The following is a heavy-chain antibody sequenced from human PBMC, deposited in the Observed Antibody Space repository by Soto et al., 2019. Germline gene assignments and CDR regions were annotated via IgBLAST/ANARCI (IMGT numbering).Heavy chain of an antibody. J-gene: IGHJ6*02. CDR2: IKQDGSEE. CDR1: GFTFSSYW. CDR3: ARDPKYYDFWSGYLGTMDV. D-gene: IGHD3-3*01. V-gene: IGHV3-7*03. Sequence: GGSLRLSCAASGFTFSSYWMSWVRQAPGKGLEWVANIKQDGSEEYYVDSVKGRFTISRDNAKNSLYLQMNSLRAEDTAVYYCARDPKYYDFWSGYLGTMDVWGQGTTVTVSS.